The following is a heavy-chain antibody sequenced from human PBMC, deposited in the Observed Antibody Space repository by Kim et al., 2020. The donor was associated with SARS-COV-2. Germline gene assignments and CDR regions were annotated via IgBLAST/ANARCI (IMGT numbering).Heavy chain of an antibody. D-gene: IGHD3-10*01. V-gene: IGHV3-23*01. J-gene: IGHJ5*02. CDR3: AKCARGTSYYFFDP. CDR2: IQDRGAGT. CDR1: GFDFGNYA. Sequence: GGSLRLSCAASGFDFGNYAMTWVRQAPGKGLEWVSAIQDRGAGTNYADSVKGRFTVSRDNSKNTLYLQMNSLRAEDTAIYYCAKCARGTSYYFFDPWGQGTLVTVSS.